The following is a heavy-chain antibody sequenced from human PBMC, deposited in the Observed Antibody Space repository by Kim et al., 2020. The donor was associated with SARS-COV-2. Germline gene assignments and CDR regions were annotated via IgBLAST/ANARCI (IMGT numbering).Heavy chain of an antibody. D-gene: IGHD3-22*01. J-gene: IGHJ4*02. CDR2: IKEDGRDK. CDR3: AIDAYDSSGNGAFDY. Sequence: GGSLRLSCVGSGFAFSTSWMTWVRQVPGKGLEWVANIKEDGRDKFYVDSVRGRFTISRDNSKSSVYLQMNRLRDEDTAVYYCAIDAYDSSGNGAFDYGGEGTLGTVAS. CDR1: GFAFSTSW. V-gene: IGHV3-7*01.